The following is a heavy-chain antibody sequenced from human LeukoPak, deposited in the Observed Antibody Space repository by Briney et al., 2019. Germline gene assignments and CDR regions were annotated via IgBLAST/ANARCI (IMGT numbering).Heavy chain of an antibody. CDR1: GGSISSSGYY. V-gene: IGHV4-39*01. CDR3: ARHEYSGSYYGWSWFDP. J-gene: IGHJ5*02. CDR2: IYYSGST. D-gene: IGHD1-26*01. Sequence: NPSETLSLTCTVSGGSISSSGYYWGWIRQPPGRGLEWIASIYYSGSTYYNPSLKSRVTISVDTSKNHLSLKLSSLTAADTAVYYCARHEYSGSYYGWSWFDPWGQGTLVTVSS.